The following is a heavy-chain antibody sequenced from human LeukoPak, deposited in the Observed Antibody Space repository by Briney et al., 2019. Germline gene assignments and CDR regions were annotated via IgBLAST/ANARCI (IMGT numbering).Heavy chain of an antibody. CDR2: IYYSGNT. CDR1: GGSISSSSYY. Sequence: SETLSLTCAVSGGSISSSSYYWGWIRQPPGKGLEWIGNIYYSGNTYYNPSLKSRVTIPVDTSKNQFSLKLSSVTAADTAVYYCARDSLGAGTVGATSGYWGQGTLVTVSS. CDR3: ARDSLGAGTVGATSGY. J-gene: IGHJ4*02. D-gene: IGHD1-26*01. V-gene: IGHV4-39*02.